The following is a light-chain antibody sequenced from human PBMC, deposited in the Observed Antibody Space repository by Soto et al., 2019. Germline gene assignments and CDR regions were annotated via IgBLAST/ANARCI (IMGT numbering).Light chain of an antibody. CDR2: AAS. CDR1: QGISSY. V-gene: IGKV1-9*01. J-gene: IGKJ5*01. CDR3: QQLNSYPIT. Sequence: DIKLTQSPSFLSASVGDRVTITRRASQGISSYLAWYQQKTGKAPKLLIYAASTLQSGVPSRFRGSGSGTECTLTLSRLQPEDFETYYCQQLNSYPITFGQGTRLDIK.